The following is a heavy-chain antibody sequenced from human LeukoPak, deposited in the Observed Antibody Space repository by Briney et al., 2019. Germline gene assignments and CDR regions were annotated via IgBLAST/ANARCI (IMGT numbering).Heavy chain of an antibody. CDR2: ISSSGSTI. CDR1: GFTFSSYE. CDR3: ARVDWAQWYFA. V-gene: IGHV3-48*03. J-gene: IGHJ5*02. D-gene: IGHD2-15*01. Sequence: GGSLRLSCAASGFTFSSYELNWVRQAPGKGLEWVSYISSSGSTIYYADSVKGRFTISRDNAKNSLYLQMNSLRAEDTALYYCARVDWAQWYFAWGQGTLVTVSS.